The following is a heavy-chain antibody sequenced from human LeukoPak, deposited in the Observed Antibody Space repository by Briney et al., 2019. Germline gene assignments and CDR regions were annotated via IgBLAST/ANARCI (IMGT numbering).Heavy chain of an antibody. CDR2: IYTSGST. Sequence: KPSETLSLTCTVSRGSISSYYWSWIRQPAGKGLEWIGRIYTSGSTNYNPSLKSRVTMSVDTSKNQFSLKLSSVTAADTAVYYCARDCSGGSCYSAFDYWGQGTLVTVSS. CDR3: ARDCSGGSCYSAFDY. D-gene: IGHD2-15*01. CDR1: RGSISSYY. V-gene: IGHV4-4*07. J-gene: IGHJ4*02.